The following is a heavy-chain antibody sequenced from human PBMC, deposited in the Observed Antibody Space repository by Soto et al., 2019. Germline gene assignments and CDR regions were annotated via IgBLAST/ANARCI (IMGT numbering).Heavy chain of an antibody. D-gene: IGHD2-21*02. CDR3: ARGLSGDSKDFNY. Sequence: SETLSLTCAVYGGSFSGYYWSWIRQPPGKGLEWIGEINHSGSTNYNPSLKSRVTISVDTSKNQFSLKLSSVTAADTAVYYCARGLSGDSKDFNYWGQGTLVTVSS. CDR2: INHSGST. CDR1: GGSFSGYY. V-gene: IGHV4-34*01. J-gene: IGHJ4*02.